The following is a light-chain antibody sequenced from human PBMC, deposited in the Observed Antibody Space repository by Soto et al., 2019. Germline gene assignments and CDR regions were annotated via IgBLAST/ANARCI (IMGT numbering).Light chain of an antibody. J-gene: IGKJ1*01. CDR3: QQYNNWPPWT. CDR2: GAS. Sequence: EIVLTQSPATRSWSPGERATLSGRASQSVSSYLAWYQQKPGQAPRLLIYGASTRATGFPARFSGSGSGTEFTLTISSLQSEDFAVYYCQQYNNWPPWTFGQGTKVDIK. CDR1: QSVSSY. V-gene: IGKV3-15*01.